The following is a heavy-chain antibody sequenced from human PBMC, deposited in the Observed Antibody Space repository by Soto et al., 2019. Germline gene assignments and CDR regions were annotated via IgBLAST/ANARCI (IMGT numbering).Heavy chain of an antibody. V-gene: IGHV1-8*01. Sequence: ASVKVSCKASGYTFTSYDINWVRQATGQGLEWMGWMNPNSGNTGYAQKFQGRVTMTRNTSISTAYMELSSLRSEDTAVYYCASYAGTLLDAFDIWGQGTMVTVSS. D-gene: IGHD1-1*01. CDR3: ASYAGTLLDAFDI. CDR1: GYTFTSYD. J-gene: IGHJ3*02. CDR2: MNPNSGNT.